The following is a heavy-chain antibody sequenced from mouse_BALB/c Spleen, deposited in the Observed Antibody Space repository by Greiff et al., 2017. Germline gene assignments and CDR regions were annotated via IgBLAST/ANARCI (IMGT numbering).Heavy chain of an antibody. CDR2: IWAGGST. CDR3: ASIYYYGSGAY. D-gene: IGHD1-1*01. CDR1: GFSLTSYG. V-gene: IGHV2-9*02. Sequence: VQLQQSGPGLVAPSQSLSISCTVSGFSLTSYGVHWVRQHAGKGLEWLGVIWAGGSTNYNSALMSRLSISTDNSKSQVFLKMNSLQTDDTAMYYCASIYYYGSGAYWGQGTLVTVSA. J-gene: IGHJ3*01.